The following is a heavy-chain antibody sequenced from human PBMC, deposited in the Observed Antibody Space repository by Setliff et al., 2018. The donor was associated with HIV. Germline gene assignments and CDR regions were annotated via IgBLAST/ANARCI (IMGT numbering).Heavy chain of an antibody. Sequence: SETLSLTCTVSGGSISSYYWSWIRQPPGKGLEWIGYIYHSGSTNYNPSLKSRVTISVDTSKNQFSLKLSSVTAADTAVYYCARGAELLWFGELHNIPYFDYWGQGTLVTVSS. CDR1: GGSISSYY. CDR3: ARGAELLWFGELHNIPYFDY. D-gene: IGHD3-10*01. V-gene: IGHV4-59*01. CDR2: IYHSGST. J-gene: IGHJ4*02.